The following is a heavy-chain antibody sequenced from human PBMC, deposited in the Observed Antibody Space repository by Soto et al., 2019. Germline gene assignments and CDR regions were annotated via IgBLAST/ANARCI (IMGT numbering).Heavy chain of an antibody. Sequence: GGSLRLSCAASGFTFSRYGIHWVRQAPGKGLEWVAVISYDGSNKYYADSVKGRFTISRDNSKNTLYLQMNSLRAEDTAVYYCAKDDGVVIISWYFDYWGQGTLVTVSS. V-gene: IGHV3-30*18. CDR2: ISYDGSNK. D-gene: IGHD3-3*01. J-gene: IGHJ4*02. CDR1: GFTFSRYG. CDR3: AKDDGVVIISWYFDY.